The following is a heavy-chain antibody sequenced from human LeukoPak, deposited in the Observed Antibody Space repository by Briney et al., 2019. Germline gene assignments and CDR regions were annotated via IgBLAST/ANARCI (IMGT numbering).Heavy chain of an antibody. CDR1: GFTFSSYA. CDR2: ISGGGSST. Sequence: VGSLRLSCAASGFTFSSYARSWVRQAPGKGLEWFSTISGGGSSTYYADSVKGRFTISRDNSKNTLYLQMNSLRAEDTAIYYCAKAILPATILSFNDYWGQGTLVTVSS. CDR3: AKAILPATILSFNDY. D-gene: IGHD2-2*02. V-gene: IGHV3-23*01. J-gene: IGHJ4*02.